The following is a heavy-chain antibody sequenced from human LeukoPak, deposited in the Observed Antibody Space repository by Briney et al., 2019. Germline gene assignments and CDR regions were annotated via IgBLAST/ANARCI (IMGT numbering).Heavy chain of an antibody. D-gene: IGHD3-10*01. CDR1: GGTFSSYA. Sequence: ASVKVSCKASGGTFSSYAISWVRQAPGQGLEWMGGIIPIFGTANYAQKFQGRVTITADESTSTAYMELSSLRSEDTAVYYCARGDYYGSGRMDYYYYYMDVWGKGTTVTISS. CDR3: ARGDYYGSGRMDYYYYYMDV. J-gene: IGHJ6*03. CDR2: IIPIFGTA. V-gene: IGHV1-69*13.